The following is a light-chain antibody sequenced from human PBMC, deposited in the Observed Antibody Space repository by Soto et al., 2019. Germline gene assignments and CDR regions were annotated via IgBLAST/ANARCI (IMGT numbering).Light chain of an antibody. CDR3: AAWDDSLNGLEV. J-gene: IGLJ1*01. V-gene: IGLV1-44*01. Sequence: QSVLTQPPSASGTPGQRVTISCSGSSSNIGSNTVNWYQQLPGTAPKLLIYSNNQRPSGVPDRFSGSKSGTSASLAISGLQSDDEADYYRAAWDDSLNGLEVFGTGTKVTVL. CDR2: SNN. CDR1: SSNIGSNT.